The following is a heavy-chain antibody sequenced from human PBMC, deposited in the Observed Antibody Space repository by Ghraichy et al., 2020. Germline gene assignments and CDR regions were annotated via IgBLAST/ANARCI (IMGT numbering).Heavy chain of an antibody. CDR2: ISGSGGST. D-gene: IGHD3-22*01. V-gene: IGHV3-23*01. CDR1: GFTFSSYA. J-gene: IGHJ4*02. CDR3: AKVMYYYDSSGYLFHY. Sequence: GGSLRLSCAASGFTFSSYAMRWWLQAPGEGREWGSAISGSGGSTYYTESVKGRFTISRDNSKNTLYLQMNSLRAEDTAVYYCAKVMYYYDSSGYLFHYWGQGTLVTVSS.